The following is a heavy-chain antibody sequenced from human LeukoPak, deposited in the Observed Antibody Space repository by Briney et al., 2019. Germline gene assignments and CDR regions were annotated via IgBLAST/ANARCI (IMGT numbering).Heavy chain of an antibody. V-gene: IGHV3-21*01. D-gene: IGHD5-24*01. CDR3: ASWRWLQLPDY. CDR2: ISSSSSYI. Sequence: GGSLRLSCAASGFTFSSYSMNWVRQAPGKGLEWVSSISSSSSYIYYADSVKGRFTISRDNAKNSLYLQMNSLRAEDTAVYYCASWRWLQLPDYWGQGTLVTVSS. CDR1: GFTFSSYS. J-gene: IGHJ4*02.